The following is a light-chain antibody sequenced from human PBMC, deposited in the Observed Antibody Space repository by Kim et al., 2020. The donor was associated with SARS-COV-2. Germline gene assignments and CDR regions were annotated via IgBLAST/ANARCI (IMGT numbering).Light chain of an antibody. J-gene: IGKJ1*01. CDR3: QQYKSYWA. CDR1: QSISTW. CDR2: MAS. Sequence: ASVGDTVTITCRASQSISTWLAWYQQKPGKAPKLLIYMASTLESGVPSRFRGSGSGTEFTLTISSLQPDDFATYYCQQYKSYWAFGQGTKVDIK. V-gene: IGKV1-5*03.